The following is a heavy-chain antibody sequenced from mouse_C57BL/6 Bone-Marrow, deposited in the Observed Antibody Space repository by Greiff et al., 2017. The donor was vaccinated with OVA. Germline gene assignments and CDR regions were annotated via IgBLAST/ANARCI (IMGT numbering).Heavy chain of an antibody. CDR1: GYTFTNYW. Sequence: VQLQQSGAELVRPGTSVKMSCKASGYTFTNYWIGWAKQRPGHGLEWIGDIYPGGGYTNYNEKFKGKATLTADKSSSTAYMQFSSLTSEDSAIYYCARSLYYYGSSYLSFAYWGQGTLVTVSP. J-gene: IGHJ3*01. D-gene: IGHD1-1*01. CDR3: ARSLYYYGSSYLSFAY. V-gene: IGHV1-63*01. CDR2: IYPGGGYT.